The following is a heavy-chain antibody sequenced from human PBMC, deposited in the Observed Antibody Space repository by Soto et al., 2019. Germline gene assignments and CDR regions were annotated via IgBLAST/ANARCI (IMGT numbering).Heavy chain of an antibody. V-gene: IGHV3-11*01. D-gene: IGHD3-3*01. CDR2: IDTSGTKI. CDR1: GYTFSDYY. Sequence: GGSLRLSCAASGYTFSDYYMSWIRQAPGKGLEWISYIDTSGTKIYYADSVKGRFTITRDNAKNSLYLEMNSLRDEDTAVYYCASHYDMWSGSLSHVDYWGQGTLVTVSS. CDR3: ASHYDMWSGSLSHVDY. J-gene: IGHJ4*02.